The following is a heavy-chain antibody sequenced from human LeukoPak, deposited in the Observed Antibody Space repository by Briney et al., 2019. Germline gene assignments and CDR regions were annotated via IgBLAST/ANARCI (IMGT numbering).Heavy chain of an antibody. V-gene: IGHV4-39*01. J-gene: IGHJ4*02. CDR2: ILYTGRT. CDR3: ARRDVGATIDY. D-gene: IGHD1-26*01. CDR1: GDSISSSRFY. Sequence: PSETLSLTCTASGDSISSSRFYWAWIRQPPGRGLEWTGSILYTGRTFYSPSLKSRVTISVDTSKNQFSLRLGSVTASDTAVYYCARRDVGATIDYWGQGTLVTVSS.